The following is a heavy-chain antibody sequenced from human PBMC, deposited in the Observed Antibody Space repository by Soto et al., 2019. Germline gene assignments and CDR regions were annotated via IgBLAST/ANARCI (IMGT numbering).Heavy chain of an antibody. V-gene: IGHV3-33*01. Sequence: LRLSCAASGFTFSSYGMHWVRQAPGKGLEWVAVIWYDGSNKYYADSVKGRFTISRDNSRNTLYLQMNSLRAEDTAVYYCARESREWELDYWGQGTLVTVSS. J-gene: IGHJ4*02. CDR3: ARESREWELDY. D-gene: IGHD1-26*01. CDR1: GFTFSSYG. CDR2: IWYDGSNK.